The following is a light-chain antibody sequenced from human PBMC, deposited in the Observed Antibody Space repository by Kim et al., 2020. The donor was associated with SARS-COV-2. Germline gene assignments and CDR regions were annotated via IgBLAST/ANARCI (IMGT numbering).Light chain of an antibody. V-gene: IGLV2-14*03. J-gene: IGLJ3*02. Sequence: QSALTQPASVSGSPGQSITISCTGSSRNIGGTNFVSWYQQHPGKAPKLIIFDVNKRPSGISNRFSGSKSGDTASLTISGLQTEDEAAYSCSSYTSSNTLVFGGGTKVTVL. CDR3: SSYTSSNTLV. CDR1: SRNIGGTNF. CDR2: DVN.